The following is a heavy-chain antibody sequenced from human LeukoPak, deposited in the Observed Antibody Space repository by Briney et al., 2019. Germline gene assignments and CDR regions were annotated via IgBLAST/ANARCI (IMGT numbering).Heavy chain of an antibody. CDR2: ISPYNGNT. J-gene: IGHJ4*02. Sequence: ASVNVSFKASGYTFTSYGLIWVRQAPGQGLEWMGWISPYNGNTNYAQNFQGRVTMTTDTSTSTAYMELRSLRSDDTAVYYCARDGVYYDFDYWGQGNLVTVSS. CDR1: GYTFTSYG. CDR3: ARDGVYYDFDY. V-gene: IGHV1-18*01. D-gene: IGHD3-3*01.